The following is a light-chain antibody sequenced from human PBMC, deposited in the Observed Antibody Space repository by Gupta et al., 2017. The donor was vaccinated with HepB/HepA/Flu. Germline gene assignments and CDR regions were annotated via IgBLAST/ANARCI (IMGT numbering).Light chain of an antibody. J-gene: IGKJ4*01. CDR1: HDINYF. Sequence: DIRLTQSPTSLSASVGDRVTITCQASHDINYFLNWFHQKPGKAPKLLIYDVSTLGTGVPSRFSGSRSGTDFTLTITSLEPEDIGTFYCQQYDYLVSFGGGTKVDLK. CDR3: QQYDYLVS. V-gene: IGKV1-33*01. CDR2: DVS.